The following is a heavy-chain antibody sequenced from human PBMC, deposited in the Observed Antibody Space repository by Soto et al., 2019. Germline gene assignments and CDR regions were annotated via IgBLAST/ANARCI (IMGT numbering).Heavy chain of an antibody. D-gene: IGHD3-16*01. V-gene: IGHV3-7*01. Sequence: PPGGSLRLSCSASGFTFSDSWMDWVRQAPGKGPEWVANIKQDGSEKNYVDSVKGRFIISRDNAKNSLYLQMNSLRAEDTAVYYCASLGRHGWGQGTTVTVSS. CDR1: GFTFSDSW. J-gene: IGHJ6*02. CDR3: ASLGRHG. CDR2: IKQDGSEK.